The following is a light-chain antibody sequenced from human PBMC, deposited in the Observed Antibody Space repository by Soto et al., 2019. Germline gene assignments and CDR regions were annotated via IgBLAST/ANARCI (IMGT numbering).Light chain of an antibody. CDR2: GNN. CDR1: SSNIGADYN. J-gene: IGLJ2*01. Sequence: QSVLTQPPSVSGAPGQRVTISCTGTSSNIGADYNVHWYRQLPGTAPKHLIHGNNHRPSGVPDRFSGSKSGPSASLAITGLQTEDEADYYCQSYDIGLRGMTFGGGTQLTVL. V-gene: IGLV1-40*01. CDR3: QSYDIGLRGMT.